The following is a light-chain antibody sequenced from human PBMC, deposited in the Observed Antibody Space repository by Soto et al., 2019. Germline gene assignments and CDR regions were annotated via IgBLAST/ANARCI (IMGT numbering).Light chain of an antibody. CDR2: RTS. V-gene: IGKV3-15*01. CDR1: QSVGGD. Sequence: EGVTTQSPATLSVSPGERATLSCRASQSVGGDLAWYQQKPGQAPRLLIYRTSTRANSTTVRFSGSESGTEFTLTISSLQSEDFAVYYCQEYNGRSSFGQGTKVEMK. J-gene: IGKJ1*01. CDR3: QEYNGRSS.